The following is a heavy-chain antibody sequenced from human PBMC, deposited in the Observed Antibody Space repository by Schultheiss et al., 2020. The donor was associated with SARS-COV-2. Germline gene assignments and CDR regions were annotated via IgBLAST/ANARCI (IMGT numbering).Heavy chain of an antibody. J-gene: IGHJ6*02. D-gene: IGHD2-2*02. CDR3: AADQGYCSSTSCYTERGYYYYGMDV. Sequence: SVKVSCKASGFTFTSSAMQWVRQARGQRLEWIGWIVVGSGNTNYAQKFQERVTITRDMSTSTAYMELSSLRSEDTAVYYCAADQGYCSSTSCYTERGYYYYGMDVWGQGTTVTVSS. CDR2: IVVGSGNT. V-gene: IGHV1-58*02. CDR1: GFTFTSSA.